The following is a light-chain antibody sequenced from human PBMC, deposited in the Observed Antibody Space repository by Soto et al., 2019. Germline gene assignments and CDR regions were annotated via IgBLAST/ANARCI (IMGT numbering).Light chain of an antibody. CDR2: GAS. CDR3: QQYGSSSWT. V-gene: IGKV3-20*01. Sequence: EIELTQSPGTLSLSTGKRATLSCRASQSISSSYLAWYQQRPGQAPRLLIYGASSRATGIPDRFSGSGSGTEFTLTISRLEPEDFAVYYCQQYGSSSWTFGQGTKVDIK. CDR1: QSISSSY. J-gene: IGKJ1*01.